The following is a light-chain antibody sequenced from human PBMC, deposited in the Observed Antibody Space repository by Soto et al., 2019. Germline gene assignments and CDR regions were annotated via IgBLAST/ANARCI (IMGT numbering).Light chain of an antibody. CDR3: QQYGSSPIT. CDR1: ESVSSNQ. Sequence: VVLTQSPATLSLSPGERAALSCGASESVSSNQLAWYQQKPGLAPRLLIYDASSRASGIPEGFSGSGSGTRFSLTISSLEHEDSAVYYCQQYGSSPITFGQGTRLEIK. CDR2: DAS. J-gene: IGKJ5*01. V-gene: IGKV3D-20*01.